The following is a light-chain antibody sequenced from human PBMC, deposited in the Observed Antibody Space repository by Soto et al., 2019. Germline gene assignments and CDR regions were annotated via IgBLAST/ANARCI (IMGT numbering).Light chain of an antibody. Sequence: EIVMTQSPATLSVSQVERATLSFRASQSVSSKLAWFQQKPGQAPSLLIYYVSTRATGVPVRFSGSGSGTEFTLTISSLQSEDFAVYYCQQYYHWLTFGGGTKVDIK. J-gene: IGKJ4*01. CDR1: QSVSSK. CDR3: QQYYHWLT. CDR2: YVS. V-gene: IGKV3-15*01.